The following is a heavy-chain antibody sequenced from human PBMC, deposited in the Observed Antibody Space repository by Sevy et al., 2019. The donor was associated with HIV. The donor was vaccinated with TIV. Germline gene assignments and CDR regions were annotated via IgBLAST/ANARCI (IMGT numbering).Heavy chain of an antibody. CDR2: FDPEDGET. D-gene: IGHD3-3*01. CDR1: GYTLTELS. V-gene: IGHV1-24*01. J-gene: IGHJ3*02. Sequence: ASVKVSCKVSGYTLTELSMHWVRQAPGKGLEWMGGFDPEDGETIYAQKFQGRVTMTEDTSTDTAYMELSSLRSEDTAVYYCATGVRYYDFWSRGGAFDIWGQGTMVTVSS. CDR3: ATGVRYYDFWSRGGAFDI.